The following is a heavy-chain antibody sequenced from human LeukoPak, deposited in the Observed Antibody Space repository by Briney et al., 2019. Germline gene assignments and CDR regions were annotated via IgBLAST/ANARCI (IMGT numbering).Heavy chain of an antibody. D-gene: IGHD6-13*01. CDR3: ARGKVVSSSWSSRGALFGY. V-gene: IGHV4-39*07. J-gene: IGHJ4*02. CDR2: INHSGST. CDR1: GASISSSNYY. Sequence: PSETLSLTCAVSGASISSSNYYWGWVRQSPGKGLEWIGEINHSGSTNYNPSLKSRVTISVDTSKNQFSLKLSSVTAADTAVYYCARGKVVSSSWSSRGALFGYWGQGTLVTVSS.